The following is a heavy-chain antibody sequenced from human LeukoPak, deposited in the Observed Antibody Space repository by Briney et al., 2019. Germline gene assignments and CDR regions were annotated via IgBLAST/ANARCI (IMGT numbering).Heavy chain of an antibody. V-gene: IGHV3-43*02. CDR1: GFTFDDYA. J-gene: IGHJ6*02. CDR2: ISGDGGST. CDR3: AKDETANKPWSDYYYGMDV. D-gene: IGHD1-14*01. Sequence: GGSLRLSCAASGFTFDDYAMHWVRQAPGKGLEWVSLISGDGGSTYYADSVKGRFTISRDNSKNSLYLQMNSLRTEDTALYYCAKDETANKPWSDYYYGMDVWGQGTTVTVSS.